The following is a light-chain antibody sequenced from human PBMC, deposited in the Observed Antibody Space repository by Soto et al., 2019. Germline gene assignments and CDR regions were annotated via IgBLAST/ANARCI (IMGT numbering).Light chain of an antibody. V-gene: IGKV1-12*01. Sequence: TQSPATLSLSPGERVTLSCRASQSVSNSLVWYQQKPGKAPKLLIYAASSLQSGVPSRFSGSGSGTDFTLTITSLQPEDFATYYCQQAHSFPYTFGQGTKLRIK. J-gene: IGKJ2*01. CDR2: AAS. CDR1: QSVSNS. CDR3: QQAHSFPYT.